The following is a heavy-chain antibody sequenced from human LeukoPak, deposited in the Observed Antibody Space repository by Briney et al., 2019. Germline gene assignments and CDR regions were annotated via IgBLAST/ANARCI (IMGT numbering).Heavy chain of an antibody. D-gene: IGHD6-13*01. CDR3: ARETSSSCPDY. V-gene: IGHV3-66*02. J-gene: IGHJ4*02. CDR2: IYSGGST. CDR1: GFTFSSYA. Sequence: GGSLSLSCAASGFTFSSYAMIWVRQAPGKGLEGVSVIYSGGSTYYADSVRGRFTISRDNSKNTLYLQMNSLRAEDTAVYYCARETSSSCPDYWGQGTLGTASS.